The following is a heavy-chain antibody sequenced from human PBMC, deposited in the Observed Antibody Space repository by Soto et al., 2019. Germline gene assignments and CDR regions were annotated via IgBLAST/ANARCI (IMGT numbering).Heavy chain of an antibody. CDR2: IIPMLAVT. J-gene: IGHJ4*02. D-gene: IGHD2-8*02. Sequence: QVQLVQSGAELKKPGSSVKVSCKASGDTFNSYTISWVRQAPGQGLEWMGRIIPMLAVTTYSRKFQGRVTVTADKSTGTAYLELSSLGSEDTAIYYCAARYCTETTCCDPGAYWGQGTLVAVSS. V-gene: IGHV1-69*02. CDR3: AARYCTETTCCDPGAY. CDR1: GDTFNSYT.